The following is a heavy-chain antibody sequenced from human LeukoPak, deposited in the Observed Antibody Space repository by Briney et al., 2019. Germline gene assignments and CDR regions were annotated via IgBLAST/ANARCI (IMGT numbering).Heavy chain of an antibody. D-gene: IGHD3-3*01. Sequence: ASVKVSCKASGYTFTSYYMHWVRQAPGQGLEWMGIINPSGGSTSYAQKFQGRVTMTRDTSTSTVYMELSSLRSEDTAVYYCASIFGVVTYAFDIWGQGTMVTVSS. CDR3: ASIFGVVTYAFDI. CDR2: INPSGGST. CDR1: GYTFTSYY. J-gene: IGHJ3*02. V-gene: IGHV1-46*01.